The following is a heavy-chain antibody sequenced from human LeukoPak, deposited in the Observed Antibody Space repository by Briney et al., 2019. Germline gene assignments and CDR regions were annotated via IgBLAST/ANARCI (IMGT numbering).Heavy chain of an antibody. CDR1: GYTFTGYY. J-gene: IGHJ6*02. V-gene: IGHV1-2*02. CDR2: INPNSGGT. D-gene: IGHD3-3*01. CDR3: ARERISRRQSPYYDFWSGYYHYGMDV. Sequence: GASVKVSCKASGYTFTGYYMHWVRQAPGQGLEWMGWINPNSGGTNYAQKFQGRVTMTRDTSISTAYMELSRLRSDDTAVYYCARERISRRQSPYYDFWSGYYHYGMDVWGQGTTVTVSS.